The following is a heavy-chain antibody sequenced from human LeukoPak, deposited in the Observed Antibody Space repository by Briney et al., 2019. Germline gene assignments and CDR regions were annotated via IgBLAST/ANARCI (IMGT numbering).Heavy chain of an antibody. J-gene: IGHJ4*02. CDR2: IYYSGST. D-gene: IGHD3-9*01. V-gene: IGHV4-39*01. CDR3: ASRNDILTGYVFDF. CDR1: GGSVSSSIYY. Sequence: PSETLSLTCTVSGGSVSSSIYYWGWIRQPPGKGLEWFGSIYYSGSTSYNPSLKSRVTISVDTSKNQPSLKLTSVTAADTAVYYCASRNDILTGYVFDFWGQGTLVTVSS.